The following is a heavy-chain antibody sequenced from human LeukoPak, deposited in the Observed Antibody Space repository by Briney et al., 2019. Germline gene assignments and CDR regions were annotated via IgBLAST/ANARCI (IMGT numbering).Heavy chain of an antibody. Sequence: PGGSLRLSCAASGFTFSSYGMHWVRQAPGKGLEWVAVISYDGSNKYYADSVKGRFTISRDNSKNTLYLQMNSLRAEDTAVYYCWCRIVEVPAAPPVPGWPTDPFDYWGQGTLVTVSS. D-gene: IGHD2-2*01. CDR1: GFTFSSYG. CDR3: WCRIVEVPAAPPVPGWPTDPFDY. CDR2: ISYDGSNK. J-gene: IGHJ4*02. V-gene: IGHV3-30*19.